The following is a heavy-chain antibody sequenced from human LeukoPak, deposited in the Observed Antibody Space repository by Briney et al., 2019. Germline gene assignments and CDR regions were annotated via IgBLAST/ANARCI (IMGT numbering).Heavy chain of an antibody. V-gene: IGHV4-39*07. D-gene: IGHD6-13*01. CDR3: ARVSVAAAVSDY. CDR2: IYYSGST. CDR1: SNFDL. Sequence: SNFDLSWVRQAPGKGLGWIGSIYYSGSTYYNPSLKSRVTISVDTSKNQFSLKLSSVTAADTAVYYCARVSVAAAVSDYWGQGTLVTVSS. J-gene: IGHJ4*02.